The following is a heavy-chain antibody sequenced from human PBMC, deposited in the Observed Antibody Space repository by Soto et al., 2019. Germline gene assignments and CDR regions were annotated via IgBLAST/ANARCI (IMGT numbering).Heavy chain of an antibody. D-gene: IGHD3-10*01. Sequence: SETLSLTCAVYGGSFSGYYWSWIRQPPGEGLEWIGEINHSGSTNYNPSLKSRVTISVDTSKNQFSLKLSSVTAADTAVYYCARVAITMVRGVIITSYYYYGMDVWGQGTTVTVSS. CDR3: ARVAITMVRGVIITSYYYYGMDV. J-gene: IGHJ6*02. CDR2: INHSGST. CDR1: GGSFSGYY. V-gene: IGHV4-34*01.